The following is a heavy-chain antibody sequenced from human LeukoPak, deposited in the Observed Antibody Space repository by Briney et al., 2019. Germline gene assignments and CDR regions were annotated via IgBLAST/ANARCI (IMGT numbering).Heavy chain of an antibody. Sequence: GGSLRLSCAASGFPFSNYWMHWVRQAPGKGLVWVSHINGDESDANYADSVKGRFTISRDNVKNTLFLQMNSLRAEDTAVYYCAREVGAIDYWGQGTLVTVSS. CDR2: INGDESDA. J-gene: IGHJ4*02. CDR1: GFPFSNYW. V-gene: IGHV3-74*01. D-gene: IGHD1-26*01. CDR3: AREVGAIDY.